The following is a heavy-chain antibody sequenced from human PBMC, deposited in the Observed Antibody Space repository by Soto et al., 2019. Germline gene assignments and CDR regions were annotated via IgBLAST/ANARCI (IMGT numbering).Heavy chain of an antibody. V-gene: IGHV1-69*01. CDR3: ARSQGSSTSLEIYYYYSYGMDV. Sequence: QVQLVQSGAEVKKPGSSVKVSCKASGGTFSSYAISWVRQAPGQGLEWMGGIIPISGTANYAQKFQARVTITADESTSTAYMEPSSLRSEDTAVYYCARSQGSSTSLEIYYYYSYGMDVWGQGTTVTVSS. CDR1: GGTFSSYA. CDR2: IIPISGTA. J-gene: IGHJ6*02. D-gene: IGHD2-2*01.